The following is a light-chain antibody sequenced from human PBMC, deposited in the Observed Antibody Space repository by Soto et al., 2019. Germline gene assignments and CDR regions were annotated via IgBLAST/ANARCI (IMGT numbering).Light chain of an antibody. CDR3: QQYGTSSSIT. CDR2: GAS. J-gene: IGKJ5*01. CDR1: QSVSSSY. Sequence: EIVLTQSPGTLSLSPGERGTLSCRASQSVSSSYLGWYQQKPGQAPRLLIYGASRRATGIPDRFSGSGSGTDFTLTISRLEPEDCAVYYCQQYGTSSSITFGQGTRLEIK. V-gene: IGKV3-20*01.